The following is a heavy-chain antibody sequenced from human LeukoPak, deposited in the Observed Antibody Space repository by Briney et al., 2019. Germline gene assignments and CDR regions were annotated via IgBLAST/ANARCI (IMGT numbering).Heavy chain of an antibody. V-gene: IGHV6-1*01. D-gene: IGHD1-26*01. CDR3: ARAQSGAYNY. J-gene: IGHJ4*02. CDR2: TYYRSKWSN. CDR1: GDSISSNLVT. Sequence: SQTLSLTCSISGDSISSNLVTWNWIRQSPSRGLEWLGRTYYRSKWSNDYAESVKSRITINPDTSKNQFSLHLDSMTPEDTAVYYCARAQSGAYNYWGQGTLVTVSS.